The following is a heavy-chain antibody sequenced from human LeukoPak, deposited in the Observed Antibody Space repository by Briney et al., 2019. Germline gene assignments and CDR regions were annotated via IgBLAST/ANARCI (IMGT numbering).Heavy chain of an antibody. CDR3: ARDVTVAGTFTRQNYYYYYMDV. D-gene: IGHD6-19*01. V-gene: IGHV1-69*05. CDR2: IIPIFGTA. CDR1: GGTFSSYA. J-gene: IGHJ6*03. Sequence: SVKVSCKASGGTFSSYAISWVRQAPGQGLEWMGRIIPIFGTANYAQKVQGRVTITTDESTSTAYMELSSLRSEDTAVYYCARDVTVAGTFTRQNYYYYYMDVWGKGTTVTVSS.